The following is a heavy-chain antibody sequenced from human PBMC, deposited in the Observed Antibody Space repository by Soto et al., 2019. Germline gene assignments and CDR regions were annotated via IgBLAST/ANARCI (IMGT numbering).Heavy chain of an antibody. Sequence: QVQLVESGGGVVQPGRSLRLSCAASGFTFSSYGMHWVRQAPGKGLEWVAVIWYDGSNKYYADSVKGRFTISRDNSKNTLYLQMNSLRAEDTAVYYCARGDLGIVVGVAATPFAFYIWGQGTMVTVSS. CDR1: GFTFSSYG. CDR3: ARGDLGIVVGVAATPFAFYI. D-gene: IGHD2-15*01. V-gene: IGHV3-33*01. CDR2: IWYDGSNK. J-gene: IGHJ3*02.